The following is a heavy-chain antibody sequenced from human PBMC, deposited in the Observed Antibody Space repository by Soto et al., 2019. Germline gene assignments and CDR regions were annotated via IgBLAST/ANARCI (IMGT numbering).Heavy chain of an antibody. CDR2: IITLLGIT. J-gene: IGHJ1*01. CDR1: GGTFNGYA. CDR3: ARDPRSITGTTSSEDFQH. V-gene: IGHV1-69*01. D-gene: IGHD1-20*01. Sequence: QAQLMQSGAEVKKPGSSVKVSCKASGGTFNGYAINWVRQAPGQGLEWMGGIITLLGITNYAQKFQGRITIVADESTGTTSMDLRGLGSDDTAVYYCARDPRSITGTTSSEDFQHWGQGTLVSVSS.